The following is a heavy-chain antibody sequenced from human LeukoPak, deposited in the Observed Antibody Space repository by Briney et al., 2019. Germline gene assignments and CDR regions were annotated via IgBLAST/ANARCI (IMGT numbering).Heavy chain of an antibody. CDR1: GGSISSSSYS. D-gene: IGHD3-9*01. CDR2: IYYSGST. Sequence: PSETLSLTCTVSGGSISSSSYSWGWTRQPPGKGLEWIGNIYYSGSTYYNPSLKSRVTISVDTSKNQFSLKLSSVTAADTAVYYCARVNYDILTGPLYYYYYYMDVWGKGTTVTVSS. V-gene: IGHV4-39*07. J-gene: IGHJ6*03. CDR3: ARVNYDILTGPLYYYYYYMDV.